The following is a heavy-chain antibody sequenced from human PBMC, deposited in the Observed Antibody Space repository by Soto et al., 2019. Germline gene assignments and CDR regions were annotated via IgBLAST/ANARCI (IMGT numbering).Heavy chain of an antibody. D-gene: IGHD2-8*01. CDR2: IYSGGGT. Sequence: PGGSLRLSCAASGFTVSSNYMSWVRQAPGKGLEWVSVIYSGGGTYYADSVKGRFTISRDNAKNTLYLQMNSLRAEDTAVFYCTKHLSNGSPDYWGQGTLVTVSS. CDR3: TKHLSNGSPDY. V-gene: IGHV3-53*01. CDR1: GFTVSSNY. J-gene: IGHJ4*02.